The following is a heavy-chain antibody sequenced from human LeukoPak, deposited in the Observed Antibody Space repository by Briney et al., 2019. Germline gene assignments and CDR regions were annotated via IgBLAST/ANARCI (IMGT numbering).Heavy chain of an antibody. J-gene: IGHJ3*02. CDR2: INEDGRGK. D-gene: IGHD1-26*01. CDR1: GFAFNGHW. V-gene: IGHV3-7*01. CDR3: LTIVETTIDAFDI. Sequence: GGSLRLSCAASGFAFNGHWMTWVRQAPGKGLEWVANINEDGRGKYYVDSVKGRFTISRDNAKSTLYLQMNSLRAEDTAVYYCLTIVETTIDAFDIWGQGTMVTVSS.